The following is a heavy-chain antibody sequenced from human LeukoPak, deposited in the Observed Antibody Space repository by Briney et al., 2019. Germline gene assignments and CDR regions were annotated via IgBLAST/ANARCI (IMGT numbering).Heavy chain of an antibody. D-gene: IGHD3-10*01. CDR1: GYTFTGYY. Sequence: ASVKVSCKASGYTFTGYYMHWVRQAPGEGLEWMGWINLNSGGTNYAQKFQGRVTMTRDTSITTAYMELSRLRSDDTAVYYCARALVWGSGSPRDYYYYYGMDVWGQGTTVTVSS. CDR3: ARALVWGSGSPRDYYYYYGMDV. J-gene: IGHJ6*02. V-gene: IGHV1-2*02. CDR2: INLNSGGT.